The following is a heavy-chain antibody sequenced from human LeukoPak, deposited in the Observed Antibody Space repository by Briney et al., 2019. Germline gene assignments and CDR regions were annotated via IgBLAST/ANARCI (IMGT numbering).Heavy chain of an antibody. J-gene: IGHJ5*02. CDR2: IYTSGST. Sequence: PSQTLSLTCTVSGGSISSGGYYWSWIRQPAGKGLEWIGRIYTSGSTNYNPSLKSRVTISVDTSKNQFSLKLSSVTAADTAVYYCARIAMVAATQWFDPWGQGTLVTVSS. CDR1: GGSISSGGYY. CDR3: ARIAMVAATQWFDP. D-gene: IGHD2-15*01. V-gene: IGHV4-61*02.